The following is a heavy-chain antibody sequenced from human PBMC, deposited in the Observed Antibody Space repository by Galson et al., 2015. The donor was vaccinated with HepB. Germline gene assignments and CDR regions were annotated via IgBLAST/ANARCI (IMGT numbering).Heavy chain of an antibody. V-gene: IGHV4-30-2*01. CDR1: GGSISSGGYS. J-gene: IGHJ4*02. CDR3: ARSYSGSYCFDY. Sequence: TLSLTCAVSGGSISSGGYSWSWIRQPPGTGLEWIGYIYHSGSTYYNPSLKSRVTISVDRSKNQFSLKLSSVTAADTAVYYCARSYSGSYCFDYWGQGTLVTVSS. D-gene: IGHD1-26*01. CDR2: IYHSGST.